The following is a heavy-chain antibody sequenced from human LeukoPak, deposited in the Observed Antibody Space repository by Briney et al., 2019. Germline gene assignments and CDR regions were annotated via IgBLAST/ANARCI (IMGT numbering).Heavy chain of an antibody. CDR1: GGSISSSSYY. V-gene: IGHV4-39*07. CDR3: AREIITMIVVVIAPDAFDI. CDR2: IYYSGST. Sequence: SETLSPTCTVSGGSISSSSYYWGWIRQPPGKGLEWIGSIYYSGSTYYNPSLKSRVTISVDTSKNQFSLKLSSVTAADTAVYYCAREIITMIVVVIAPDAFDIWGQGTMVTVSS. D-gene: IGHD3-22*01. J-gene: IGHJ3*02.